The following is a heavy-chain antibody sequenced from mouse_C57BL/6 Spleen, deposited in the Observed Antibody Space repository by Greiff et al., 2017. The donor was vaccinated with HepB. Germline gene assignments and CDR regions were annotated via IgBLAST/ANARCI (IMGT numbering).Heavy chain of an antibody. CDR3: ARGGTGFDY. CDR2: IDPSDSYT. Sequence: QVQLQQPGAELVKPGASVKLSCKASGYTFTSYWMQWVKQRPGQGLEWIGEIDPSDSYTNYNQKFKGKATLTVDTSSSTAYMQLSSLTSEHSAVYYCARGGTGFDYWGQGTTLTVSS. D-gene: IGHD4-1*01. J-gene: IGHJ2*01. CDR1: GYTFTSYW. V-gene: IGHV1-50*01.